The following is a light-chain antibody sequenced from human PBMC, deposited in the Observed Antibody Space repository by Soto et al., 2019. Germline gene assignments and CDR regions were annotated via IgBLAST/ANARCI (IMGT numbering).Light chain of an antibody. CDR1: QDISNY. V-gene: IGKV1-33*01. J-gene: IGKJ2*01. CDR2: DAS. CDR3: QPYDNQSYA. Sequence: DIQMTQSPSSLSASVGDRVTITCQASQDISNYLNWYQQEPGKAPKLLIYDASNLETGVPSRFSGSGSGTDFTFTISSLQPEDIATYYCQPYDNQSYAFGQGTKVHIK.